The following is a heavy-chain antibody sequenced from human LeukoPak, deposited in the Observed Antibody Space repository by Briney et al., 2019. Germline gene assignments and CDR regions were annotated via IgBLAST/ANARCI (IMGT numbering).Heavy chain of an antibody. Sequence: ASVKVTCNASGYTFTGYYMHWVRQAPGLGLEWMGWINPNSGGTNYAQKFQGRVTMTRDTSISTAYMELSRLRSDDTAVYYCAREGPSNWFDPWGQGTLVTVSS. CDR2: INPNSGGT. CDR3: AREGPSNWFDP. J-gene: IGHJ5*02. V-gene: IGHV1-2*02. CDR1: GYTFTGYY.